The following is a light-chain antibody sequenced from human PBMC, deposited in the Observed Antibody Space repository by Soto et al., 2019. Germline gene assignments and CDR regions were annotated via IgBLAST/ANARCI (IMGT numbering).Light chain of an antibody. V-gene: IGLV2-14*01. CDR3: SSYRSSTPYV. J-gene: IGLJ1*01. CDR2: EVS. Sequence: QSVLTQPASVSGSLGQSITISCTGTSSDVGGYNYVSWYQQHPGKAPKLMIYEVSNRPSGVSNRFSGSKSGITASLTISGLQAEDEADYYCSSYRSSTPYVFGTGTKLTVL. CDR1: SSDVGGYNY.